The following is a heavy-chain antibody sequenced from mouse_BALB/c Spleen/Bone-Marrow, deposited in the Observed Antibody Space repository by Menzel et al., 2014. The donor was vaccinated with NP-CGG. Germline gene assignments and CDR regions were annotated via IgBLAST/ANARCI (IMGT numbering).Heavy chain of an antibody. Sequence: EVHLVESGGGLVQPGGSLKIFCAASGFDFSRYWMNWVRQAPGKGLEWIGEINPDSSMINYTPSLKDKFIISRDNAKNTLFLQMSKVKSEDTALYYCARPETGSWFAYWGQGTLVTVSA. V-gene: IGHV4-1*02. CDR1: GFDFSRYW. D-gene: IGHD4-1*01. CDR2: INPDSSMI. CDR3: ARPETGSWFAY. J-gene: IGHJ3*01.